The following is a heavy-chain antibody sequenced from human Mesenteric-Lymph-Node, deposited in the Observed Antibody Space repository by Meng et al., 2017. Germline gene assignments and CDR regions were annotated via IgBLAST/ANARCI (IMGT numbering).Heavy chain of an antibody. Sequence: GESLKISCVASGFTFSNFPMHWVRQAPGKGLEYVSSIITNEHIPWYSNSVRGRFTISRDNSKSTLYLQMGSLRPEDMGVYYCARDLPSIGWSFDVWGQGTMVTVSS. CDR3: ARDLPSIGWSFDV. CDR2: IITNEHIP. CDR1: GFTFSNFP. J-gene: IGHJ3*01. V-gene: IGHV3-64*01. D-gene: IGHD3-22*01.